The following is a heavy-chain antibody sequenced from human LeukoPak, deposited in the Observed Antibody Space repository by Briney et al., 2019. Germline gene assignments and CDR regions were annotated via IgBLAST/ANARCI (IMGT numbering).Heavy chain of an antibody. Sequence: GASVKVSCKASGGTFSSYAISWVRQAPGQGLEWMGGIIPIFGTANYAQEFQGRVTITADESTSTAYMELSSLRSEDTAVYYCARELYDSSGPYYFDYWGQGTLVTVSS. CDR1: GGTFSSYA. CDR2: IIPIFGTA. CDR3: ARELYDSSGPYYFDY. J-gene: IGHJ4*02. V-gene: IGHV1-69*13. D-gene: IGHD3-22*01.